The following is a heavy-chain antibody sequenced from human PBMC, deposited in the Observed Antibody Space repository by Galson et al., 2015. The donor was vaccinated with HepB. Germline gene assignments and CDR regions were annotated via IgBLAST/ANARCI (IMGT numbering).Heavy chain of an antibody. CDR2: IIPIFGTA. D-gene: IGHD2-2*01. J-gene: IGHJ6*02. Sequence: SVKVSCKASGGTFSSYAISWVRQAPGQGLEWMGGIIPIFGTANYAQKFQGRVTITADESTSTAYMELSSLRSEDTAVYYCARGHCSSTSCYPYYYYGMDVWGQGTTVTVSS. CDR3: ARGHCSSTSCYPYYYYGMDV. CDR1: GGTFSSYA. V-gene: IGHV1-69*13.